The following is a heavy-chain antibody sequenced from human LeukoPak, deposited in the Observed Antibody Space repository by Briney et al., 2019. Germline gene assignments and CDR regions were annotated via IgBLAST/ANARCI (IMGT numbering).Heavy chain of an antibody. D-gene: IGHD3-10*01. CDR1: RGTFSSYA. CDR3: ARFTGGLLPHWYFDL. Sequence: GASVKVSCKASRGTFSSYAISWVRQAPGQGLEWMGGIIPIFGTTTYAQKFQGRVTISADESTSTVYMELSSLRSEDTAVYYCARFTGGLLPHWYFDLWGRGTLVTVSS. V-gene: IGHV1-69*13. J-gene: IGHJ2*01. CDR2: IIPIFGTT.